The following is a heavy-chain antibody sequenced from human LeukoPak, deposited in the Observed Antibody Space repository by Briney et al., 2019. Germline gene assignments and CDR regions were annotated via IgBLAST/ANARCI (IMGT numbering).Heavy chain of an antibody. CDR3: ATEREYQLLNYYYYYMDV. D-gene: IGHD2-2*01. J-gene: IGHJ6*03. CDR2: INPNSGGT. Sequence: ASVKVSCKASGYTFTGYYIHWVRQAPGQGLEWMGWINPNSGGTNYAQKFQGRVTMTRDTSISTAYMELSRLRSDDTAVYYCATEREYQLLNYYYYYMDVWGKGTTVTVSS. CDR1: GYTFTGYY. V-gene: IGHV1-2*02.